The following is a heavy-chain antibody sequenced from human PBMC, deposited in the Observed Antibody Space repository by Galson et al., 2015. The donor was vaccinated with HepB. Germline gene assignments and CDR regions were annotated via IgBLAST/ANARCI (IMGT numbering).Heavy chain of an antibody. CDR3: ARDPPPAYYYDTTTRYGMDV. CDR1: GFTSSSYG. Sequence: SLRLSCAASGFTSSSYGMHWVRQAPGKGLEWVAVIWYDGSNKYYADSVKGRFTISRDNSKNTLYLQMNSLRAEDTAVYYCARDPPPAYYYDTTTRYGMDVWGQGTTVTVSS. J-gene: IGHJ6*02. V-gene: IGHV3-33*01. D-gene: IGHD3-22*01. CDR2: IWYDGSNK.